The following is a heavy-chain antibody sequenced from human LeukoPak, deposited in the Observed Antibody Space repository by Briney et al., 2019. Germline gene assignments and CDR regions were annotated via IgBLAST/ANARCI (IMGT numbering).Heavy chain of an antibody. CDR1: GGSISSYY. CDR3: VRDMITFGGVPPFEY. V-gene: IGHV4-59*01. D-gene: IGHD3-16*01. J-gene: IGHJ4*02. Sequence: SETLSLTCTVSGGSISSYYWSWIRQPPGKGLEWIAYLFYSGSTDYNPSLESRVTISVDTSNNQFPLKLRSETAADTAVYYCVRDMITFGGVPPFEYWGQGTLVTVSS. CDR2: LFYSGST.